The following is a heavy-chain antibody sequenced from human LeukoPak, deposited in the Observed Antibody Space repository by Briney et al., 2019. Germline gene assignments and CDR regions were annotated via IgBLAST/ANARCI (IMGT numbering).Heavy chain of an antibody. Sequence: GGSLRLSCAASGFTFDTYWMSWVRQAPGKGLEGVAHIKQDGSEKDYVDSVKGRFTISRDNAKNSLYLQMNSLRAEDTGVYYCARGDTQSKYRQFDSWGQGSLVVVSS. D-gene: IGHD3-16*02. J-gene: IGHJ4*02. CDR1: GFTFDTYW. CDR2: IKQDGSEK. V-gene: IGHV3-7*04. CDR3: ARGDTQSKYRQFDS.